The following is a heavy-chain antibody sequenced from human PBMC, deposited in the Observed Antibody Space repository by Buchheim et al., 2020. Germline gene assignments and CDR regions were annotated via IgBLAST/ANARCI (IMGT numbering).Heavy chain of an antibody. V-gene: IGHV4-61*02. Sequence: QVQLQESGPGLVKPSQPLSLTCTVSGGSISRGIYYWTWIRQPAGKGLEWIGRIYPSGSTNYNPSLKSRVTISVATSKNQISLKLSSVTAADTAMYYCARGSPMVFWGQGTL. CDR1: GGSISRGIYY. CDR2: IYPSGST. D-gene: IGHD3-10*01. CDR3: ARGSPMVF. J-gene: IGHJ4*02.